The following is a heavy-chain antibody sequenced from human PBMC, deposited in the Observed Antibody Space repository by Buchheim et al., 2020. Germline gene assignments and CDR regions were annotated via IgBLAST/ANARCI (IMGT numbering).Heavy chain of an antibody. V-gene: IGHV3-33*01. CDR2: IWYDGSNK. J-gene: IGHJ6*02. D-gene: IGHD1-14*01. CDR1: GFTFSSYG. CDR3: ARYNYYYYYGMDA. Sequence: QVQLVESGGGVVQPGRSLRLSYAASGFTFSSYGMHWVRQAPGKGLEWVAVIWYDGSNKYYADSVKGRFTISRDNSKKTLYLQMNSLRAEDTAVYYCARYNYYYYYGMDAWGQGTT.